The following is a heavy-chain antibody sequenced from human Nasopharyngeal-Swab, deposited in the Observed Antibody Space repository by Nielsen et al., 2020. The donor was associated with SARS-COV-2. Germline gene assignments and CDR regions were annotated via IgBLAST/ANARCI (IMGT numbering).Heavy chain of an antibody. CDR1: GFTFSSYA. V-gene: IGHV3-23*01. D-gene: IGHD3-22*01. Sequence: GGSLRLSCAASGFTFSSYAMSWVLQAPGKGLEWVSAISGSGGSTYYADSVKGRFTISRDNSKNSLYLQMNSLRAEDTAVYYCARDDYYDSSGYYRYYYYGMDVWGQGTTVTVSS. CDR2: ISGSGGST. CDR3: ARDDYYDSSGYYRYYYYGMDV. J-gene: IGHJ6*02.